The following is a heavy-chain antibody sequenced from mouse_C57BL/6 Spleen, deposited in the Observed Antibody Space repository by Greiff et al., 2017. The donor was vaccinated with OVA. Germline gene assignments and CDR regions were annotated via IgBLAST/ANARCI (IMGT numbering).Heavy chain of an antibody. CDR2: IYPSDSET. D-gene: IGHD2-3*01. J-gene: IGHJ3*01. CDR3: ARLGDGYRAY. V-gene: IGHV1-61*01. Sequence: QVQLKQPGAELVRPGSSVKLSCKASGYTFTSYWMAWVKQRPGQGLEWIGNIYPSDSETHYNQKFKDKATLTVDKSSSTAYMQLSSLTSEDSAVYYCARLGDGYRAYWGQGTLVTVSA. CDR1: GYTFTSYW.